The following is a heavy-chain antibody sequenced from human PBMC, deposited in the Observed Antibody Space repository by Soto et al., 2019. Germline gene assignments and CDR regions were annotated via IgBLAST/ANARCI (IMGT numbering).Heavy chain of an antibody. CDR1: GYTFTDYY. V-gene: IGHV1-2*04. CDR3: AREGGYRSGLGIDY. CDR2: INPNSGVT. D-gene: IGHD6-19*01. J-gene: IGHJ4*02. Sequence: QVQLVQSGAEVKKPGASVKVSCKASGYTFTDYYMHWVRQAPGQGLEWMGWINPNSGVTNYAQKFQDWVTMTRDTSISTAYMELRRLRSDDTAVYYCAREGGYRSGLGIDYWGQGTLVTVSS.